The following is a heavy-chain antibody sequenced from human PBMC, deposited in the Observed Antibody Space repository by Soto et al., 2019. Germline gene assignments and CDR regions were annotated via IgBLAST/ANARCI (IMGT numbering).Heavy chain of an antibody. J-gene: IGHJ4*02. CDR1: GFTFSSYS. D-gene: IGHD3-10*01. CDR3: ARTGPYYYYGSFEY. Sequence: PGGSLRLSCAASGFTFSSYSMNWVRQAPGKGLEWLSYISSSSSIIYYADSVKGRFTISRDNAQNSLYLQMYSLRDEDTAVYYCARTGPYYYYGSFEYWGQGALVTLSS. V-gene: IGHV3-48*02. CDR2: ISSSSSII.